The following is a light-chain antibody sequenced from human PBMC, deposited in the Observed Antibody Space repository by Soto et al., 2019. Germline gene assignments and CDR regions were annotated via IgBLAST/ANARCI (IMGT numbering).Light chain of an antibody. CDR2: DAS. J-gene: IGKJ4*01. Sequence: EIVLTQSPATLSLSPGERATLSCRASQSVGGYLDWYQQKLGQAPRLLIYDASNRASGIPARFSGSGSGTDFTLTISSLEPEDLAVYYCHQRSNWPPLTFGGGTKVEIK. V-gene: IGKV3-11*01. CDR3: HQRSNWPPLT. CDR1: QSVGGY.